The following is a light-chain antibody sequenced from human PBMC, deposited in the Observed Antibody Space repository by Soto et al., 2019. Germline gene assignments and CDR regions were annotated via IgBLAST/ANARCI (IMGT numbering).Light chain of an antibody. CDR1: QSVSSN. CDR2: GAS. CDR3: QQRSNWPRFT. Sequence: EMVLTESPGTLSLSPGERATLSCRASQSVSSNLAWYQQKPGQAPRLLIYGASTRATGIPARFSGSGSGTDFTLTISSLEPEDFAVYYCQQRSNWPRFTFGPGTKVDI. V-gene: IGKV3-11*01. J-gene: IGKJ3*01.